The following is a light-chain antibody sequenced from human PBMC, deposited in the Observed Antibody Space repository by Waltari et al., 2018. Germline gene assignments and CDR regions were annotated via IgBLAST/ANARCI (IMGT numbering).Light chain of an antibody. V-gene: IGKV1-17*01. J-gene: IGKJ2*03. Sequence: DIQMTQSPSSLSASVGDTVTIPCRASQGISSYLNWFQQKPGKAPKLLIYAATTLQSGVPSRFSGIGSGTEFTLTISSLQPEDFAAYYCLQHNSYPYSFGQGTKVEIK. CDR2: AAT. CDR1: QGISSY. CDR3: LQHNSYPYS.